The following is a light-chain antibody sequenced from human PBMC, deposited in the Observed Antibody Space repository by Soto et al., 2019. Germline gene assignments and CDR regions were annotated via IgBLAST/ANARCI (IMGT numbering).Light chain of an antibody. CDR1: SSDVGTYDY. V-gene: IGLV2-14*01. CDR2: EVS. Sequence: QSALAQPASVSGSPGQSITISCTGTSSDVGTYDYVSWYQHHPGKAPKLMISEVSNRPSGVSNRFSGSKSGNTASLTISGVQSEDEADYYCNTYTSSNTDVFGSGTKLTVL. CDR3: NTYTSSNTDV. J-gene: IGLJ1*01.